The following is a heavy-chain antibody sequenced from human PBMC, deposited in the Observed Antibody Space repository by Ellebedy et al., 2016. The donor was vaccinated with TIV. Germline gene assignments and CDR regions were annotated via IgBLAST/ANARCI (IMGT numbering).Heavy chain of an antibody. CDR1: GFTVISHC. D-gene: IGHD3-16*01. CDR2: INRDKTT. Sequence: GESLKISCAASGFTVISHCMSWVRQAPGKGLEWISVINRDKTTFYADSLKGRFTISRDDSKNIVYLQMNSLRAEDTAVYYCSRETFNDVDLDLWGIFDLWGLGTMVTVSS. J-gene: IGHJ3*01. V-gene: IGHV3-66*01. CDR3: SRETFNDVDLDLWGIFDL.